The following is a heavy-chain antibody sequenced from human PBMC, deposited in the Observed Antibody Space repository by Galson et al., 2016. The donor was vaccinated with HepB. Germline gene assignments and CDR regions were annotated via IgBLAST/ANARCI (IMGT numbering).Heavy chain of an antibody. CDR2: ISSSSTYT. CDR3: ATRGATVTCFDH. J-gene: IGHJ4*02. CDR1: GFNFSDYY. D-gene: IGHD4-17*01. Sequence: SLRLSCAASGFNFSDYYMTWIRQAPGKGLEWVSYISSSSTYTNYADSVKGRFTVSRDNAKNSLYLQMNSLRDEDMAVYYCATRGATVTCFDHWGQGTLVTVSS. V-gene: IGHV3-11*03.